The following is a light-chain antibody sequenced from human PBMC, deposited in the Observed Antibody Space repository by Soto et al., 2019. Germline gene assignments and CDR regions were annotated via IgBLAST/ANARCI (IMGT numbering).Light chain of an antibody. J-gene: IGKJ2*01. CDR1: QSIDSN. Sequence: EIVMTQSPVTLSVSPGEGATLSCRASQSIDSNLAWYQQKPGQAPRLLIYDASTRATGVPARFSGSGSGTEFTLTLSSLQSEDFAVYYCQQYRKWPPHTFGQGTKLELK. CDR3: QQYRKWPPHT. V-gene: IGKV3-15*01. CDR2: DAS.